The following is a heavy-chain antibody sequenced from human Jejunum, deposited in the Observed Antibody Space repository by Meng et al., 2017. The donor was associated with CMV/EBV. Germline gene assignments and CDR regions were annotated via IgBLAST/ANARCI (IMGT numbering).Heavy chain of an antibody. Sequence: SYYWNWIRQTPGKGLEWIAYIYYGGSTNYNPSLKSRVTISVDTSKNHFSLRLSSMTAADTAVYYCARGGYCSSTSCYSGNAFDIWGQGTKVTVSS. CDR1: SYY. V-gene: IGHV4-61*03. J-gene: IGHJ3*02. CDR3: ARGGYCSSTSCYSGNAFDI. CDR2: IYYGGST. D-gene: IGHD2-2*02.